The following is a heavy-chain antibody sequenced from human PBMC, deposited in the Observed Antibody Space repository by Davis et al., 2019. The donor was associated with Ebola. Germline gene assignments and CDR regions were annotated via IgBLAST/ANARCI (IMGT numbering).Heavy chain of an antibody. D-gene: IGHD5-24*01. Sequence: PSETLSLTCPVSGGSITNYHWSWIRQPPGKGLEWIGYIYHSGSTNYNPSLTSRVTISLDTSRNQFALNLNSVAAADTALYYCARSRDGYIHFDYWGQGILVTVSS. J-gene: IGHJ4*02. CDR2: IYHSGST. V-gene: IGHV4-59*08. CDR1: GGSITNYH. CDR3: ARSRDGYIHFDY.